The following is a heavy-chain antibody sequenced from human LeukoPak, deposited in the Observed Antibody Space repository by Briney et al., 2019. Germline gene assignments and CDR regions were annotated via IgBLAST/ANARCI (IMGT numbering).Heavy chain of an antibody. D-gene: IGHD6-13*01. CDR2: IYYSGST. CDR3: AREEGYSSSLTFDY. J-gene: IGHJ4*02. CDR1: GGSISSYY. V-gene: IGHV4-59*12. Sequence: PSETLSLTCTVSGGSISSYYWSWIRQPPGKGLEWIGYIYYSGSTNYNPSLKSRVTISVDTSKNQFSLKLSSVTAADTAVYYCAREEGYSSSLTFDYWGQGTLVTVSS.